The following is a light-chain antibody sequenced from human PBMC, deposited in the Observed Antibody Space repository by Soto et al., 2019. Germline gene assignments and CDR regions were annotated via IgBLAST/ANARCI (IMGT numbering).Light chain of an antibody. J-gene: IGKJ1*01. V-gene: IGKV1-5*01. CDR3: QHYSSVWS. CDR2: DVS. CDR1: QSISRG. Sequence: DILMTQSPSTLSASVGDRVTITCRASQSISRGLAWYQQKPGKAPNVLIYDVSTLESGVPSRFSGSGAGTEFTLTISSLQPEYFATYYCQHYSSVWSFGQGTKVDMK.